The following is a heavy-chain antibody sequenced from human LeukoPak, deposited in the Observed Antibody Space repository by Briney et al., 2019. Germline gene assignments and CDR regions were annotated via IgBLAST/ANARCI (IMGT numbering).Heavy chain of an antibody. J-gene: IGHJ5*02. CDR1: GGSISSYY. Sequence: PSETLSLTCTVSGGSISSYYWSWIRQPAGKGLEWIGRIYTSGSTNYNPSLKSRVTMSVDTSKNQFSLKLSSVTAADTAVYYCARENYDILPPLEFDPWGQGTLVTVSS. V-gene: IGHV4-4*07. CDR2: IYTSGST. CDR3: ARENYDILPPLEFDP. D-gene: IGHD3-9*01.